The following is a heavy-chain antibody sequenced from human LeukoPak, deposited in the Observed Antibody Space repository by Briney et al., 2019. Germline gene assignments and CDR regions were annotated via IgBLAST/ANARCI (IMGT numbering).Heavy chain of an antibody. D-gene: IGHD1-26*01. J-gene: IGHJ4*02. CDR2: ISSSSSYI. CDR3: AKDSGRIVVHYYFDY. Sequence: GGSLRLSCAASGFTFSSYSMNWVRQAPGKGLEWVSSISSSSSYIYYADSVKGRFTISRDNAKNSLYLQMNSLRAEDTAVYYCAKDSGRIVVHYYFDYWGQGTLVTVSS. V-gene: IGHV3-21*01. CDR1: GFTFSSYS.